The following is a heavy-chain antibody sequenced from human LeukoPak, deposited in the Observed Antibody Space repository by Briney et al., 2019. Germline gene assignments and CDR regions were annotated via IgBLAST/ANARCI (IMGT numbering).Heavy chain of an antibody. Sequence: SETLSLTCTVSGGSISSGDYYWSWIRQPPGKGLEWIGYIYYSGSTYYNPSLKSRVTISVDTSKNQFSLKLSSVTAADTAVYYCARELRGEGGAFDIWGQGTMVTVSS. CDR3: ARELRGEGGAFDI. V-gene: IGHV4-30-4*01. J-gene: IGHJ3*02. CDR2: IYYSGST. D-gene: IGHD3-10*01. CDR1: GGSISSGDYY.